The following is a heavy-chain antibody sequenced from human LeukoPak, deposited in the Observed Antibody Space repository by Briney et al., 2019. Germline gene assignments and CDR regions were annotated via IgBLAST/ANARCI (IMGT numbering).Heavy chain of an antibody. V-gene: IGHV3-23*01. CDR2: ISGSGGST. D-gene: IGHD2-21*01. CDR3: ARYCDGDSCYDYYYYGMDV. J-gene: IGHJ6*02. Sequence: GGSLRLSCAASGFPFSSYAMTWVRQAPGKGLEWVSVISGSGGSTYYADSVKGRFTISRDNAKRSVYLQMDSLRAEDTAVYYCARYCDGDSCYDYYYYGMDVWGQGTTVSVSS. CDR1: GFPFSSYA.